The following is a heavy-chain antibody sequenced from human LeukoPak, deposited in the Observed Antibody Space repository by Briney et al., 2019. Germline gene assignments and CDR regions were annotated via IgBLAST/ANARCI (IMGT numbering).Heavy chain of an antibody. Sequence: GGSLRLSCAASGFTFDDYAMHWVRQAPGKGLEWVSGISWNSGSIGYADSVKGRFTISRDNSKNTLHLQMNSLRAEDTAIYYCARDDYGERIYWGQGTLLTVTS. D-gene: IGHD4-17*01. J-gene: IGHJ4*02. CDR1: GFTFDDYA. CDR3: ARDDYGERIY. V-gene: IGHV3-9*01. CDR2: ISWNSGSI.